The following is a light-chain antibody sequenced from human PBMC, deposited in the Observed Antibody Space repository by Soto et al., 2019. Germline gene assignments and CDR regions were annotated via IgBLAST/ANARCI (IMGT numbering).Light chain of an antibody. CDR1: QGISSW. CDR2: AAS. J-gene: IGKJ5*01. CDR3: QQLNTYPIT. Sequence: DIQMTQSPSSVSASVGYRVTITCRASQGISSWLAWYQQKPGKAPKLLIYAASSLQSGVPSRFSGSGYGTDFNLTISSLQTEDFATYYCQQLNTYPITFAQGTRLEIK. V-gene: IGKV1D-12*01.